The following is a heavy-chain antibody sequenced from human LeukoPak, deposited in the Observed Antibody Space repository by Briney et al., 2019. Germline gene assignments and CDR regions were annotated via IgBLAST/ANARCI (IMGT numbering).Heavy chain of an antibody. Sequence: GRSLRLSCAASGFTFSSYGMHWVRQAPGKGLEWVAVISYDGSNKYYADSVKGRFTISRDNSKNTLYLQMNNLRAEDTAVYYCARAGNFDSGGYYYGIDYWGQGTLVTVSS. D-gene: IGHD3-22*01. CDR2: ISYDGSNK. V-gene: IGHV3-30*03. CDR3: ARAGNFDSGGYYYGIDY. CDR1: GFTFSSYG. J-gene: IGHJ4*02.